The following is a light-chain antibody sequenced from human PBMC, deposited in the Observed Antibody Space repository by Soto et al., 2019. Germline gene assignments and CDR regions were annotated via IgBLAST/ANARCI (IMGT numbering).Light chain of an antibody. CDR1: SGYSTNA. CDR3: QSLGTGIQV. J-gene: IGLJ3*02. Sequence: QAVVTQSPSASASLGASVKLTCTLSSGYSTNAIAWHHQQSEKGPRFLMKINYAGTHSKGDGFFDRFSGSSSGAERHLSISSLQSEDEADYYCQSLGTGIQVFGGGTKLTVL. V-gene: IGLV4-69*01. CDR2: INYAGTH.